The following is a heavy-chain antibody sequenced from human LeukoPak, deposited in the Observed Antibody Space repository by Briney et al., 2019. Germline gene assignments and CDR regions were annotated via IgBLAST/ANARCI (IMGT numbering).Heavy chain of an antibody. Sequence: PQTLSLSCRVSGGSLSSGVYCWGWIRQSPEKGLEGMGFIFYGGGVFYNPSLRSGPAISVKSSVNQFSLTLTSLTAADPDVYYCARGGRFCAAGGCYPNWFAPWGQGTLVPVSS. J-gene: IGHJ5*02. V-gene: IGHV4-30-4*01. CDR1: GGSLSSGVYC. CDR2: IFYGGGV. D-gene: IGHD2-15*01. CDR3: ARGGRFCAAGGCYPNWFAP.